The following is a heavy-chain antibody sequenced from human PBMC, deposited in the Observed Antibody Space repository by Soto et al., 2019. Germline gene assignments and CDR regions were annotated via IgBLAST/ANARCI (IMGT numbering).Heavy chain of an antibody. CDR3: AKNRPIMITFGGVSG. D-gene: IGHD3-16*01. V-gene: IGHV3-23*01. CDR2: ISGSGGST. Sequence: VQLQESGPGLVKPSQTLSLTCTVSGGSISSGGYYWSWIRQHPGKGLEWVSAISGSGGSTYYADSVKGRFTISRDNSKTTLYLQMNSLRAEDTAVYYCAKNRPIMITFGGVSGGGQGTLVTVSS. J-gene: IGHJ4*02. CDR1: GGSISSGGYY.